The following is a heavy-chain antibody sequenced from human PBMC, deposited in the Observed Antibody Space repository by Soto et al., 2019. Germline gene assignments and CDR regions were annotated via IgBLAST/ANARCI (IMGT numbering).Heavy chain of an antibody. Sequence: EVQLVQSGAEVKKPGESLKISCKGSGYTFTSYWIAWVRQMPGKGLAWMGIIYPGDSDTRYNPSFQGQVTISADTSISTAYLQWNSLKASDTAMYYWARHLTEASAKLRLPSGFDPWGQGTLVTVSS. V-gene: IGHV5-51*01. CDR1: GYTFTSYW. J-gene: IGHJ5*02. CDR3: ARHLTEASAKLRLPSGFDP. D-gene: IGHD3-10*01. CDR2: IYPGDSDT.